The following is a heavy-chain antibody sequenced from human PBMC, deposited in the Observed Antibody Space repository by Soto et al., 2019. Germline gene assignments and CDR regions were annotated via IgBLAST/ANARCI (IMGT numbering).Heavy chain of an antibody. J-gene: IGHJ4*02. CDR1: GFIFSSDD. D-gene: IGHD1-1*01. CDR2: ISYDGSNK. V-gene: IGHV3-30*18. Sequence: QVQLVESGGGVVQPGRSLRLSCAASGFIFSSDDMHWVRQAPGKGLEWVAVISYDGSNKYYADSAKGRFTSSRDNSKNTLYLQMNSLRAEDTAVYYCAKDLITTSGAIDYWGQGTLVTVSS. CDR3: AKDLITTSGAIDY.